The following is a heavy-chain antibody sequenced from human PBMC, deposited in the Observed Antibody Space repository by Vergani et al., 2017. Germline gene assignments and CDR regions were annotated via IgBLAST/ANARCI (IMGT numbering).Heavy chain of an antibody. CDR3: TSHLNLDDFWSGYLGH. Sequence: EVQLVESGGGLVQPGGSLKLSCAASGFTFSGSALEWVRQASGKGLEWVGRIRSKANSYATEYGASVKGRFTISRDDSKNTAYLQMNSLKTEDTAVYFCTSHLNLDDFWSGYLGHWGQGTLVTVSS. V-gene: IGHV3-73*01. J-gene: IGHJ4*02. CDR1: GFTFSGSA. D-gene: IGHD3-3*01. CDR2: IRSKANSYAT.